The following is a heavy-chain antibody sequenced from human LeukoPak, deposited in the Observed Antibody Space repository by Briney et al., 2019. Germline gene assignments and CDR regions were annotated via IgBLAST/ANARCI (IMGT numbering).Heavy chain of an antibody. CDR2: ISSGSSYI. CDR1: GFTFSEYG. D-gene: IGHD3-22*01. J-gene: IGHJ4*02. V-gene: IGHV3-21*06. Sequence: PGGSLRLSCAASGFTFSEYGMNWVGQAPGKRLEWVSSISSGSSYIFYADSVKGRFTISRDNAKNSLYLQMNSLRAEDTAVYYCARQRYTLNYYDSRSSLDYWGQGTLVTVSS. CDR3: ARQRYTLNYYDSRSSLDY.